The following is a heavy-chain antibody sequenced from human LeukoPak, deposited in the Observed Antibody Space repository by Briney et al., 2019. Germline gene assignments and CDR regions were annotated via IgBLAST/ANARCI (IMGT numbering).Heavy chain of an antibody. J-gene: IGHJ4*02. CDR3: ARGVTVVVVAARDLAN. Sequence: GASVKVSCKASRYTFTGYYMHWVRQAPGQGLEWMGWINPNSGGTNYAQKFQGRVTMTRDTSISTAYMELSRLRSDDTAVYYCARGVTVVVVAARDLANWGQGTLVTVSS. D-gene: IGHD2-15*01. V-gene: IGHV1-2*02. CDR1: RYTFTGYY. CDR2: INPNSGGT.